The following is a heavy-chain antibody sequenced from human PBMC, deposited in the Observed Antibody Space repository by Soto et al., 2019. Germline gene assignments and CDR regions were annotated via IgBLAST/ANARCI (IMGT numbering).Heavy chain of an antibody. Sequence: SETLSLTCTVSGGSISNYYWSWIRQPAGKGLEWIGRIYTSGNTNYNPSLKGRVTMSVDMSKNQFSLKLSSVAAADTAVYYCARDENGDNGRAFDPWGQGTLVTVSS. V-gene: IGHV4-4*07. CDR2: IYTSGNT. CDR1: GGSISNYY. D-gene: IGHD4-17*01. CDR3: ARDENGDNGRAFDP. J-gene: IGHJ5*02.